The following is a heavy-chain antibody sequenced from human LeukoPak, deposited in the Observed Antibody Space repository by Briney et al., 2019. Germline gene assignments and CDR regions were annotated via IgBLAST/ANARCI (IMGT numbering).Heavy chain of an antibody. CDR2: IDASDSYI. Sequence: HGEPLDISVKGSGYRFTSYWITGVRQMPGRGREWMGTIDASDSYINYSPSFQGHVTISADKSIGTAYLQWSSLKASDTAMYYCARLVPAAGKYFYGMDVWGQGTTVTVSS. D-gene: IGHD6-13*01. CDR3: ARLVPAAGKYFYGMDV. J-gene: IGHJ6*02. CDR1: GYRFTSYW. V-gene: IGHV5-10-1*01.